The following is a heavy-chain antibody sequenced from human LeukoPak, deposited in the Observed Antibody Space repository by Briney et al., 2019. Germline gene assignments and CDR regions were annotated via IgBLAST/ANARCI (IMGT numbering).Heavy chain of an antibody. CDR2: INHSGST. CDR1: GGSFSGYY. J-gene: IGHJ6*02. V-gene: IGHV4-34*01. Sequence: SETLSLTCAVYGGSFSGYYWSWIRQPPGKGLEWIGEINHSGSTNYNPSLKSRVTIPVDTSKNQFSLKLSSVTAADTAVYYCVRLCVVTMIVVVIISYYYYGMDVWGQGTTVTVSS. D-gene: IGHD3-22*01. CDR3: VRLCVVTMIVVVIISYYYYGMDV.